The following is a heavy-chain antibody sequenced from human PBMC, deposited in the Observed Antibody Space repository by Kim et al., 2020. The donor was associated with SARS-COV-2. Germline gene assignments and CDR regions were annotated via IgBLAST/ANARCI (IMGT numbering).Heavy chain of an antibody. J-gene: IGHJ5*02. CDR1: GGSFSGYY. Sequence: SETLSLTCAVYGGSFSGYYWSWIRQPPGKGLEWIGEINHSGSTNYNPSLKSRVTISVDTSKNQFSLKLSSVTAADTAVYYCARKGGRSSSSVQENWFDP. V-gene: IGHV4-34*01. CDR2: INHSGST. CDR3: ARKGGRSSSSVQENWFDP. D-gene: IGHD6-6*01.